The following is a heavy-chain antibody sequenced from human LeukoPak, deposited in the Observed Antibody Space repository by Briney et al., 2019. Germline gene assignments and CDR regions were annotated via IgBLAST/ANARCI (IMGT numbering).Heavy chain of an antibody. J-gene: IGHJ4*02. Sequence: ASVKVSYKASGYTFTDYYMHWVRQAPGQGGEWMGWINPNSGGTNYSQKFQGRDTITKEKTNSTAYMEMRSLRSDDTAVYYCAREGGDYTSSWYGYWGQGTLVTVSS. D-gene: IGHD6-13*01. V-gene: IGHV1-2*02. CDR3: AREGGDYTSSWYGY. CDR1: GYTFTDYY. CDR2: INPNSGGT.